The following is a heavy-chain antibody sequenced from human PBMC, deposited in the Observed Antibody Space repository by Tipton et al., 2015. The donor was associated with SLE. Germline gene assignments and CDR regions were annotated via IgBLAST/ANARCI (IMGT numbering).Heavy chain of an antibody. CDR3: ARHDPFDRAFEV. V-gene: IGHV4-59*08. CDR2: IYYTGST. CDR1: GGSFTSHY. Sequence: TLSLTCTVSGGSFTSHYWSCIRQPPGKGLEWIGNIYYTGSTNYNPSLKSRLTISVDTSSNQFSLKVTSVTAADTAVYFCARHDPFDRAFEVWGQGTVVTVSS. J-gene: IGHJ3*01.